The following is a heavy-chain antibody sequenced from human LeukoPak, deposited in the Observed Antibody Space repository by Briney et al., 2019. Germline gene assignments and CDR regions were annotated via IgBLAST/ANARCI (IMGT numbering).Heavy chain of an antibody. CDR2: ISGSGGST. D-gene: IGHD6-13*01. CDR3: AKDLIREQQLVMEIDY. J-gene: IGHJ4*02. V-gene: IGHV3-23*01. Sequence: GGSLILSCAASGFTVSSNYMSWVRQAPGKGLEWVSAISGSGGSTYYADSVKGRFTISRDNSKNTLYLQMNSLRAEDTAVYYCAKDLIREQQLVMEIDYWGQGTLVTVSS. CDR1: GFTVSSNY.